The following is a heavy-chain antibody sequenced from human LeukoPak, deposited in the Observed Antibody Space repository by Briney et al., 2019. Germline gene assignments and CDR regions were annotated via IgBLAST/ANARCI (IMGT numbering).Heavy chain of an antibody. J-gene: IGHJ6*02. D-gene: IGHD1-26*01. CDR1: GGSISSYY. CDR2: IYYSGST. CDR3: AXXXSRLGGMDV. V-gene: IGHV4-59*01. Sequence: SETLSLTCTVSGGSISSYYWSWIRQPPGKGLEWIGYIYYSGSTNYNPSLKSRVTISVDTSKNQFSLKLSSVTAADTAVYYCAXXXSRLGGMDVWGQGTTVTVSS.